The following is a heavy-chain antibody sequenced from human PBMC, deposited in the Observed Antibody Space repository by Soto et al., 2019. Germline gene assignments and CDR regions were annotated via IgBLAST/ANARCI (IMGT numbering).Heavy chain of an antibody. CDR1: GYTLTSDG. CDR2: ISAYNGNT. CDR3: ARDCSGGSCWFDP. J-gene: IGHJ5*02. D-gene: IGHD2-15*01. Sequence: ASVTVSCKASGYTLTSDGVSWVRQAPGQGLEWMGWISAYNGNTNYAQKLQGRVTMTTDTSTSTAYMELRSLRSDDTAMYYCARDCSGGSCWFDPWGQGTLVTVSS. V-gene: IGHV1-18*01.